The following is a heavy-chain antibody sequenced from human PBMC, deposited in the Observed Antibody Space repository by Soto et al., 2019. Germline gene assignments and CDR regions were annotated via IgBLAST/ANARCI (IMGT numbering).Heavy chain of an antibody. J-gene: IGHJ2*01. Sequence: QLQLQESGPGLVKPSETLSLTCTVSGGSISSSSYYWGWIRQPPGKGLEWIGSIYYSGSTYYNPSLKSRVTISVDTSKNQFSLKLSSVTAADTAVYYCAESGSGPWYFDLWGRGTLVTVSS. D-gene: IGHD3-10*01. CDR2: IYYSGST. V-gene: IGHV4-39*01. CDR1: GGSISSSSYY. CDR3: AESGSGPWYFDL.